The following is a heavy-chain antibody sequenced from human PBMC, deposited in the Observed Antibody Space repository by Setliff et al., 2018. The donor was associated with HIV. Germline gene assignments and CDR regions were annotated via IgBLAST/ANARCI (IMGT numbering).Heavy chain of an antibody. Sequence: GGSLRLSCVASGFTFNDHAMHWVRQAPGKGLEWVSGITWNNGNIAYAGSVKGRFTISRDNAKNSLYLQMDSLRPEDTALYYCVRDRLYDYYWYMDVWGTGTTVTVSS. CDR1: GFTFNDHA. J-gene: IGHJ6*03. V-gene: IGHV3-9*01. CDR2: ITWNNGNI. D-gene: IGHD2-8*01. CDR3: VRDRLYDYYWYMDV.